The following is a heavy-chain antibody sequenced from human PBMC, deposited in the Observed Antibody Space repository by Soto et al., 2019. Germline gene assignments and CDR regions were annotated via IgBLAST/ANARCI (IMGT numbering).Heavy chain of an antibody. CDR3: ASHSSHWPFFDF. D-gene: IGHD6-13*01. CDR2: IYYTGLS. Sequence: PSETLSLTCTVSGGSISSYYWSWIRQPPGKGLEWIGYIYYTGLSNSNPSLNSRVTMSVDTSKNQFSLKPSSVTAADTAVYYCASHSSHWPFFDFWGQGTLVTVSS. CDR1: GGSISSYY. J-gene: IGHJ4*02. V-gene: IGHV4-59*01.